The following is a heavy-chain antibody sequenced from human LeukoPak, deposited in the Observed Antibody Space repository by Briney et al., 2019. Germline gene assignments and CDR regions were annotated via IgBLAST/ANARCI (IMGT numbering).Heavy chain of an antibody. Sequence: PSETLSLTCTVSGGSISNYYWSWIRQPPGKGLEWIGYIYYSGSTNYNPSLKSRVTISVDTSKNQFSLKLSSVTAADTAVYYCAREPTKRGYSYGFDYWGQGTLVTVSS. CDR1: GGSISNYY. D-gene: IGHD5-18*01. CDR2: IYYSGST. CDR3: AREPTKRGYSYGFDY. J-gene: IGHJ4*02. V-gene: IGHV4-59*01.